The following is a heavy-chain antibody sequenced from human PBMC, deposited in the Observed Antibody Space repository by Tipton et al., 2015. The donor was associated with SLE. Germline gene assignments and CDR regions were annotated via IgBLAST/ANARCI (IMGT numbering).Heavy chain of an antibody. CDR1: GGAISTFY. Sequence: TLSLTCTVSGGAISTFYWSWIRQSAGKGLGWIGRMYGSGSPTHYNPSLESRVTMSVDTSQKQFSLTLSSVTAADTAVYFCARDQASTGNPTVFDYWGQGTLVTVSS. J-gene: IGHJ4*02. CDR2: MYGSGSPT. V-gene: IGHV4-4*07. D-gene: IGHD3-9*01. CDR3: ARDQASTGNPTVFDY.